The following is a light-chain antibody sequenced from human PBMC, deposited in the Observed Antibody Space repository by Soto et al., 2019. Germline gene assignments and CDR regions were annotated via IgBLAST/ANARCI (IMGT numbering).Light chain of an antibody. V-gene: IGKV3-15*01. Sequence: EIVMTQSPATLAVSPGDTATLSCRAGQSVANNLAWYQQKPGQAPRLLIYGASTRATGIPARFSGSGSGTEFTLTISSLQSEDFALYYCQQFGSSVTFGQGTRLEIK. J-gene: IGKJ5*01. CDR2: GAS. CDR3: QQFGSSVT. CDR1: QSVANN.